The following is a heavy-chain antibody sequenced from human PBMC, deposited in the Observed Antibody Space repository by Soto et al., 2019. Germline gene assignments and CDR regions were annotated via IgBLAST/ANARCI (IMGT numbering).Heavy chain of an antibody. V-gene: IGHV3-53*01. Sequence: XGSLRLSFAASGFTVSSNYMSWVRQAPGKGLEWVSVIYSGGSTYYADSVKGRFTISRDNSKNTLYLQMNSLRVEDTAVYYCARGAHYGSGSYYKDWRQGTLVTVS. CDR3: ARGAHYGSGSYYKD. D-gene: IGHD3-10*01. CDR2: IYSGGST. J-gene: IGHJ1*01. CDR1: GFTVSSNY.